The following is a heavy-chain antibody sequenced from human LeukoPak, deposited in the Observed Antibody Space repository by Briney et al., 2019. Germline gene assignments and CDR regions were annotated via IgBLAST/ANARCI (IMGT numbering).Heavy chain of an antibody. J-gene: IGHJ4*02. CDR1: GYTFTGYY. D-gene: IGHD3-10*01. CDR3: ARDYGSRGSSSYPFDN. Sequence: ASVKVSCKASGYTFTGYYMHWVRQAPGQGLEWMGRINPNSGGTNYAQKFQGRVTMTRDTSISTAYMELSRLRSDDTAVYYCARDYGSRGSSSYPFDNWSQGTLVTVSP. CDR2: INPNSGGT. V-gene: IGHV1-2*06.